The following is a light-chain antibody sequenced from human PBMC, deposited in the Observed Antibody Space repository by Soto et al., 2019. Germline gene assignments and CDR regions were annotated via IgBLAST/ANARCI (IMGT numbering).Light chain of an antibody. V-gene: IGKV1-39*01. Sequence: DIQMTQSPSSLSASVGDRVTITCRASQSISTYLNWYQQKPGKAPKLLTYAASSLQSGVPSRFSGSGSGTDFTLTISSLQPEDFASYYCQQSYSTPPAFGQVTKVEIK. CDR3: QQSYSTPPA. J-gene: IGKJ1*01. CDR2: AAS. CDR1: QSISTY.